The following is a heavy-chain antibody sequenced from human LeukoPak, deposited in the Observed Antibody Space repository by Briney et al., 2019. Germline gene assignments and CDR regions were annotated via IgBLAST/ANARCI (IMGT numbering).Heavy chain of an antibody. CDR1: GFLFSNFW. Sequence: PGGSLRLSCAASGFLFSNFWMGWVRQAPGKGLEWVGRIKAKAHGGTTDYAAPVKGRFTISRDDSKNTLYLQMDSLKIEDTAVYYCTTDGVGIEGATFDYWGQGTLVTVSS. CDR2: IKAKAHGGTT. J-gene: IGHJ4*02. CDR3: TTDGVGIEGATFDY. D-gene: IGHD1-26*01. V-gene: IGHV3-15*01.